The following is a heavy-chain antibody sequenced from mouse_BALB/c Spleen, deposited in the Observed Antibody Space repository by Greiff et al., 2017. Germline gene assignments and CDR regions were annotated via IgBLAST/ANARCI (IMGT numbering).Heavy chain of an antibody. CDR1: GFYIKDTY. D-gene: IGHD2-12*01. V-gene: IGHV14-3*02. CDR3: ARWSYGYAMDY. CDR2: IDPANGNT. Sequence: VQLQQSGAELVKPGASVKLSCTASGFYIKDTYMHWVKQRPEQGLEWIGRIDPANGNTKYDPKFQGKATITADTSSNTAYLQLSSLTSEDTAVYYCARWSYGYAMDYWGQGTSVTVSS. J-gene: IGHJ4*01.